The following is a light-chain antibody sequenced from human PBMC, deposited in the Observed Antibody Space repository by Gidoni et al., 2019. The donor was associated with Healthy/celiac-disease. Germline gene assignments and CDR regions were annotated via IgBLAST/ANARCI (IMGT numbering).Light chain of an antibody. J-gene: IGLJ1*01. CDR3: CSYAGSYTF. CDR2: DVS. CDR1: SSDVGGYNY. V-gene: IGLV2-11*01. Sequence: QPALTQPRSVSGSPGQSVTISCTGTSSDVGGYNYVSWYQQHPGKAPKLMIYDVSKRPSGVPDRFSGSKSGNTASLTISGLQAEDEADYYCCSYAGSYTFFGTGTKVTVL.